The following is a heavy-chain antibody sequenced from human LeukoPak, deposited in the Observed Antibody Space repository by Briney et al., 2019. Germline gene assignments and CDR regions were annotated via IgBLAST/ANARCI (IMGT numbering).Heavy chain of an antibody. CDR2: IHYSGST. CDR3: ARDGTGYSSSWFDWFDP. D-gene: IGHD6-13*01. Sequence: SETLSLTCAVSGGSISSYYWSWIRQPPGRGLEWIGSIHYSGSTSYNSSLKSRVTISVDTSKNQFSLKLSSVTAADTAVYYCARDGTGYSSSWFDWFDPWGQGTLVTVSS. V-gene: IGHV4-59*12. J-gene: IGHJ5*02. CDR1: GGSISSYY.